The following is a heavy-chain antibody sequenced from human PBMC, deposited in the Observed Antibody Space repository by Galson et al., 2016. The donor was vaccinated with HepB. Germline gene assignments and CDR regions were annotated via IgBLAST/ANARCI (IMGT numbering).Heavy chain of an antibody. D-gene: IGHD3-22*01. Sequence: SLRLSCAASGFTFSSYAMSWVRQAPGKGLEWVSAISGSGGSTYYADSVKGRFTISRDNAKNSLYLQMNSLRAEDTAVYYCARDYVYDYYDSSGYCDYWGQGTLVTVSS. CDR2: ISGSGGST. CDR3: ARDYVYDYYDSSGYCDY. J-gene: IGHJ4*02. V-gene: IGHV3-23*01. CDR1: GFTFSSYA.